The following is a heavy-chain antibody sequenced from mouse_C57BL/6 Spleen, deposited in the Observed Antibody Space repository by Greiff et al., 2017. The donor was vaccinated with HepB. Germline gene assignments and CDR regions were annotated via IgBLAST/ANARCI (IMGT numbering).Heavy chain of an antibody. CDR1: GYSFTGYF. V-gene: IGHV1-20*01. CDR2: INPYNGDT. J-gene: IGHJ1*03. Sequence: VQLQQSGPELVKPGDSVKISCKASGYSFTGYFMNWVMQSHGKSLEWIGRINPYNGDTFYNQKFKGKATLTVDKSSSTAHMELRSLTSEDSAVYYCARFQRYGSSYGYFDVWGTGTTVTVSS. D-gene: IGHD1-1*01. CDR3: ARFQRYGSSYGYFDV.